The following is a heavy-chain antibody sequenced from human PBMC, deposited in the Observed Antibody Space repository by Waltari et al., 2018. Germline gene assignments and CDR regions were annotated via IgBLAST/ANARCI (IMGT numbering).Heavy chain of an antibody. CDR2: AHRCRRT. CDR3: ARDRGRGLYLDS. J-gene: IGHJ4*02. D-gene: IGHD2-15*01. Sequence: LWNGVRQPPGKGLGWIGQAHRCRRTNYNPSLASRVPVSVDTSTNHFSLKVTAATAADTAVYYCARDRGRGLYLDSRGQGILVTVSP. V-gene: IGHV4-4*02. CDR1: L.